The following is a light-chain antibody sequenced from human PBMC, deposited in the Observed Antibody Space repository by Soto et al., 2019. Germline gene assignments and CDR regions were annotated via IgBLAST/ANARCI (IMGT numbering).Light chain of an antibody. Sequence: QPVLTQPASVSGSPGQSITISCTGTSSDVGGYNYVSWYQQHPGKAPKLMIYEVSNRPSGVSNRFSGSKSGNTASLTISGLQAEEEADYYCSSYTSSSTLYVFGTGTKLTVL. V-gene: IGLV2-14*01. J-gene: IGLJ1*01. CDR3: SSYTSSSTLYV. CDR1: SSDVGGYNY. CDR2: EVS.